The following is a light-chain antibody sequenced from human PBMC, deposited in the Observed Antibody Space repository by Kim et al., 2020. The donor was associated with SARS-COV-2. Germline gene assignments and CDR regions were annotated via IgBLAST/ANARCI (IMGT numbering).Light chain of an antibody. CDR1: QSISSY. CDR2: AAS. V-gene: IGKV1-39*01. J-gene: IGKJ3*01. Sequence: DNQMTQSPSSLSASVGDRVTITCRASQSISSYLNWYQQKPGKAPNLLIYAASSLQGGVPSRFSGSGSGTDFTLTISSLQPEDFATYYCQQSYSTPFTFGPGTKVDIK. CDR3: QQSYSTPFT.